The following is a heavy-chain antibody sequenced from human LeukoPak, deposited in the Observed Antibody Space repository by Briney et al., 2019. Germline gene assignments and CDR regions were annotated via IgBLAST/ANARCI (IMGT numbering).Heavy chain of an antibody. V-gene: IGHV3-23*01. CDR1: GFTFSNYA. CDR2: ISGSGDST. CDR3: AKEKQRNFDY. Sequence: GGSLRLSCAASGFTFSNYAMSWVRQAPGKGLEWVSGISGSGDSTYYGDSVEGRFTISRDNSKNTLYLQMNSLRAEDTAVYYCAKEKQRNFDYWGQGTLVTVSS. J-gene: IGHJ4*02.